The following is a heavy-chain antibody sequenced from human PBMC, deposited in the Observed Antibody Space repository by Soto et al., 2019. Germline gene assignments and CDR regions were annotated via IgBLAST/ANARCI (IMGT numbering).Heavy chain of an antibody. D-gene: IGHD2-2*01. CDR1: GGSISSSSYY. CDR3: ARLVGSCSGTSCYGYYGMDV. V-gene: IGHV4-39*01. J-gene: IGHJ6*02. Sequence: PSETLSLTCTVSGGSISSSSYYWGWIRQPPGKGLEWIGSIYYSGGTYYNPSLKSRVTISVDTSKNQFSLKVSSVTAADTAMYYCARLVGSCSGTSCYGYYGMDVWGQGTTVTVSS. CDR2: IYYSGGT.